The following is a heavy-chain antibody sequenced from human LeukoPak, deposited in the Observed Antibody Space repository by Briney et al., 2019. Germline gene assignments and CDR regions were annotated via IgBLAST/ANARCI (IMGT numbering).Heavy chain of an antibody. Sequence: PSETLSLTCTVSGGSISSYYWSWIRQPAGKGLEWIGRIYTSGSTNYNPSLKSRVTMSVDTSKNQFSLKLSSVTAADTAVYYCARVVPAAPEGIHYYGMDVWGQGTTVTVSS. D-gene: IGHD2-2*01. CDR3: ARVVPAAPEGIHYYGMDV. V-gene: IGHV4-4*07. J-gene: IGHJ6*02. CDR2: IYTSGST. CDR1: GGSISSYY.